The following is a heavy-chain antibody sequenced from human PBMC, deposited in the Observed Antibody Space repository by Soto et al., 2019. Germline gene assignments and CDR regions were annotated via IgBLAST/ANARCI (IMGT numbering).Heavy chain of an antibody. J-gene: IGHJ4*02. CDR2: IRDRAYSYAT. V-gene: IGHV3-73*01. CDR3: TRLISAAHDY. CDR1: GFVFKDSS. D-gene: IGHD3-10*01. Sequence: EVLLVESGGGMVQPGGSLKLSCAASGFVFKDSSIHWVRQASGKGLERVGRIRDRAYSYATAYAESVKGRFTISRDDSNNTAYLQMSGLKTEDTAIYYCTRLISAAHDYWGQGTLVTVSS.